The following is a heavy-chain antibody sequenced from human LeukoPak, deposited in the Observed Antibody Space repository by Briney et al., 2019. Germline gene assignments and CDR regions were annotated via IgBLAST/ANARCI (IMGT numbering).Heavy chain of an antibody. V-gene: IGHV4-39*07. CDR3: ARAPLYHYDSSGYLFDY. J-gene: IGHJ4*02. D-gene: IGHD3-22*01. CDR2: IYYSGTT. CDR1: GGSIGSSSYY. Sequence: PSETLSLTCTVSGGSIGSSSYYWGWIRQPPGKGLEWIGIIYYSGTTYYNPSLKSRVTISVDTSKNQFSLKLSSVTAADTAIYYCARAPLYHYDSSGYLFDYWGQGTLVTVSS.